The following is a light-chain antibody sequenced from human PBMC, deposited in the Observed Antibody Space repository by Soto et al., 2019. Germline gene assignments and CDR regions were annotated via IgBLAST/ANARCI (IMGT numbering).Light chain of an antibody. CDR1: RSLSSIY. Sequence: EIVLTQSPATLSLSPGERATLSCGASRSLSSIYLAWYQQKPGLAPRLVIYDASSRATVIPDRYSGSGSGTDFPLTTNRLDPEDFAVYYCQQYDNLITFGGGTKVEIK. CDR3: QQYDNLIT. J-gene: IGKJ4*01. CDR2: DAS. V-gene: IGKV3D-20*01.